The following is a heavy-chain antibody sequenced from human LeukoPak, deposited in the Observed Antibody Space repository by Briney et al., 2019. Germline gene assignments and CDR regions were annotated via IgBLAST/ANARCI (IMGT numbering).Heavy chain of an antibody. D-gene: IGHD3-10*01. V-gene: IGHV4-39*01. CDR1: GGSISSSSYY. CDR3: AKTQTRVV. Sequence: SETLSLTCTVSGGSISSSSYYWGWIRQPPGMGLEWIGSIYYSGSTFYNPSLKSRVTISVDTSKNQFSLKLSSVTATDTAVYYCAKTQTRVVWGKGTTVTVSS. CDR2: IYYSGST. J-gene: IGHJ6*03.